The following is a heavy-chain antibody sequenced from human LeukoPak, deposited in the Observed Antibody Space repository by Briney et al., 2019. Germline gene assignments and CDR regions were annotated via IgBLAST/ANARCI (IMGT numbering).Heavy chain of an antibody. CDR1: GYTFTSYD. CDR2: MNPNSGNT. J-gene: IGHJ3*02. CDR3: ASQGYCSGGSCSNDAFDI. Sequence: ASEKVSCKASGYTFTSYDINWVRQATGQGLEWMGWMNPNSGNTGYAQKFQGRVTMTRNTSISTAYMELSSLRSEDTAVYYCASQGYCSGGSCSNDAFDIWGQGTMVTVSS. D-gene: IGHD2-15*01. V-gene: IGHV1-8*01.